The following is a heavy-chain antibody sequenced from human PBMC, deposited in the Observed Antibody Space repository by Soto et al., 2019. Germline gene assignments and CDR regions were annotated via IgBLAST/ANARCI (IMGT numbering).Heavy chain of an antibody. Sequence: EVQLVESGGGLIPPGGSLRLSCAASGFLVNSAYMTWVRQAPGKGLEWLSMINSDGSTLYAESMKGRFTISRDNSKNRLDIQMNSLRAEDTAMYYCARSGYSFAWGYWGQGTLVIVTS. CDR1: GFLVNSAY. J-gene: IGHJ4*02. CDR3: ARSGYSFAWGY. D-gene: IGHD5-18*01. CDR2: INSDGST. V-gene: IGHV3-53*01.